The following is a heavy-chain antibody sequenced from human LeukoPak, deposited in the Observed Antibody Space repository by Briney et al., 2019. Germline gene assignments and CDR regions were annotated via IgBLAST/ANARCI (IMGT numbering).Heavy chain of an antibody. CDR3: VRVRYGGNSVVAVFEN. CDR2: IYHSGTT. Sequence: SATLSLTCSVSRYSMLNGYYWARVRQPPGKGLEWIGTIYHSGTTHYNPALKSRIIISVDTFKNQYSLRLSSVAAADTAVYYCVRVRYGGNSVVAVFENWGQGTLVTASS. J-gene: IGHJ4*02. CDR1: RYSMLNGYY. D-gene: IGHD4-23*01. V-gene: IGHV4-38-2*02.